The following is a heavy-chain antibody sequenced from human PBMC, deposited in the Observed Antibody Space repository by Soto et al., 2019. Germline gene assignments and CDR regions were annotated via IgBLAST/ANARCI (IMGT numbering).Heavy chain of an antibody. V-gene: IGHV3-33*01. D-gene: IGHD2-2*01. CDR2: IWYDGSNK. CDR3: ARDQCSSTSCAQGAFDY. J-gene: IGHJ4*02. CDR1: GFTFSSYG. Sequence: PGGSLRLSCAASGFTFSSYGMHWVRQAPGKGLEWVAVIWYDGSNKYYADSVKGRFTISRDNSKNTLYLQMNSLRAEDTAVYYCARDQCSSTSCAQGAFDYWGQGTLVTVSS.